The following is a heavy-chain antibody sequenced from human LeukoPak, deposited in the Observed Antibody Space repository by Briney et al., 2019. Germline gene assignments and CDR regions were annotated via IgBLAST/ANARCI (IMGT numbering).Heavy chain of an antibody. CDR3: ARQQCSGGSCYSRAIWFDP. V-gene: IGHV4-39*01. CDR1: GGSISSGTSY. D-gene: IGHD2-15*01. Sequence: PSETLSLTCTVSGGSISSGTSYWGWIRQPPGKGLELIASIYYSGNTYYNPSLKSRVTISVDTSKNQFSLKLSSVTAADTALYYCARQQCSGGSCYSRAIWFDPWGQGTLVTVSS. CDR2: IYYSGNT. J-gene: IGHJ5*02.